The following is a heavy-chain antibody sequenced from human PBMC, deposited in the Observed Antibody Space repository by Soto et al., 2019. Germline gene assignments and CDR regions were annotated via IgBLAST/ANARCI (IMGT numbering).Heavy chain of an antibody. J-gene: IGHJ4*02. V-gene: IGHV4-31*03. CDR1: GGSISSGGFY. CDR3: ARTAAARPDY. Sequence: SETLSLTCTVSGGSISSGGFYWSWIRQHPGKGLEWIGYIYYSGTTYYNPSLESRVTLSRDTSKNQFSLTLNSVTAADTAVYYCARTAAARPDYWGQGTPVTVS. CDR2: IYYSGTT. D-gene: IGHD6-6*01.